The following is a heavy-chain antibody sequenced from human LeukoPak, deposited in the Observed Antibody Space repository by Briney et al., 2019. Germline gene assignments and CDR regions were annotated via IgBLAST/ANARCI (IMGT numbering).Heavy chain of an antibody. Sequence: GESLKISCAASGFTFSSYSMNWVRQAPGKGLEWVSYISSSSSTIYYADSVKGRFTISRDNAKNSLYLQMNSLRAEDTAVYYCARLRGRVDYWGQGTLVTVSS. J-gene: IGHJ4*02. CDR3: ARLRGRVDY. V-gene: IGHV3-48*01. D-gene: IGHD3-10*01. CDR2: ISSSSSTI. CDR1: GFTFSSYS.